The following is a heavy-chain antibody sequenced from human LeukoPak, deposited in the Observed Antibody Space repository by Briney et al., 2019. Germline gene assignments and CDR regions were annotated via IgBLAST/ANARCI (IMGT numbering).Heavy chain of an antibody. V-gene: IGHV5-51*01. D-gene: IGHD3-3*01. Sequence: GEPLKISCKGSGYSLTSYWIGWVRQMPGKGLEWMGIIYPGDSDTRYSPSFQGQVTISADKSISTAYLQWSSLKASDTAMYYCARHLMVGYYDFWSGYYINWFDPWGQGTLVTVSS. CDR2: IYPGDSDT. CDR1: GYSLTSYW. J-gene: IGHJ5*02. CDR3: ARHLMVGYYDFWSGYYINWFDP.